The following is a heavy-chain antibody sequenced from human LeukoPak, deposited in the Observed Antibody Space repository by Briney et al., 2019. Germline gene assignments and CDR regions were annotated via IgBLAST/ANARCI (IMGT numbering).Heavy chain of an antibody. D-gene: IGHD3-16*02. J-gene: IGHJ4*02. CDR3: AKDGGRYRFDF. Sequence: PGRSLRLSCAASGFTFDDYAMHWVRQAPGKGLEWVSGISWNSGSIGYADSVKGRFTISRDNAKNSLYLQMNSLRPDDTALYYCAKDGGRYRFDFWGQGTMVTVSS. CDR2: ISWNSGSI. CDR1: GFTFDDYA. V-gene: IGHV3-9*01.